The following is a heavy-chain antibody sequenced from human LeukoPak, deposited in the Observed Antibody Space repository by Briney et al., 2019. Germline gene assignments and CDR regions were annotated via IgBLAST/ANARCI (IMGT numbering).Heavy chain of an antibody. J-gene: IGHJ4*02. CDR3: AKDTQGVRGNFLFEY. CDR1: GFTFSSYG. Sequence: PGRSLRLSCAASGFTFSSYGMHWVRQAPGKGLEWVAAISGDHATYDPNSLRGRFTISRDNSKNMLYLQMNGLRAEDSAVYYCAKDTQGVRGNFLFEYWGQGTLVTVSS. D-gene: IGHD2-8*01. V-gene: IGHV3-23*01. CDR2: ISGDHAT.